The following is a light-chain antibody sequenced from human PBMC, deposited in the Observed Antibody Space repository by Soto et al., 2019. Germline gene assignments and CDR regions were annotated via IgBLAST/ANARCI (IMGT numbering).Light chain of an antibody. V-gene: IGKV1-5*03. Sequence: DIQMTQSPSTLSASVGDRVAITCQASQSMSSWLAWYQQKPGKAPKLLIYKASSLESGVPSRFSGSGSGTEFTLTISSLQPDDFAIYYCQQYKSFSLTFGGGTKVEIK. CDR2: KAS. J-gene: IGKJ4*01. CDR1: QSMSSW. CDR3: QQYKSFSLT.